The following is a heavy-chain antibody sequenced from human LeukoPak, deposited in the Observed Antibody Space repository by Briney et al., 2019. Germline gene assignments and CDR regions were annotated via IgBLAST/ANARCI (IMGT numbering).Heavy chain of an antibody. Sequence: KPSETLSLTCTVSGGSISSYYWSWLRQPPGKGLDWIGYIYYSGSTNYNPSLKSRVTISVDTSKNQFSLKLSSVTAADTAVYYCARGAGSSPLDWFDPWGQGTLVTVSS. D-gene: IGHD6-13*01. CDR3: ARGAGSSPLDWFDP. V-gene: IGHV4-59*01. CDR1: GGSISSYY. CDR2: IYYSGST. J-gene: IGHJ5*02.